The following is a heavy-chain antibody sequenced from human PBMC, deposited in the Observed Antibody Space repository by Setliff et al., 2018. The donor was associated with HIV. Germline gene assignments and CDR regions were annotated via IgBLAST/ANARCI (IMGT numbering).Heavy chain of an antibody. CDR1: GGSISDSKYY. CDR3: ASRVYYYDESAILREEGFVP. Sequence: PSETLSLTCGVSGGSISDSKYYWSWIRQPPGKGLEFIGSIYRTGKTYYNLSLKSRLTMSLDTSKNQFSLNLSSVTAADTAVYYCASRVYYYDESAILREEGFVPWGQGTLVTVSS. CDR2: IYRTGKT. D-gene: IGHD3-22*01. J-gene: IGHJ5*02. V-gene: IGHV4-39*01.